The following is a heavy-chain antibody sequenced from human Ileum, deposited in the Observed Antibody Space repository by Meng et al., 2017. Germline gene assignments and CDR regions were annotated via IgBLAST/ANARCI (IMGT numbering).Heavy chain of an antibody. J-gene: IGHJ4*02. Sequence: ASVKVSCKASGYTFTSCGISWVRQAPGQGLEWMGWISAYNGNTTDAQKLQGRVTMTTDTSTSTAYMELRSLRSDDTAVYYCAREVPGYCSGGSCYSPFDYWGQGTLVTVSS. CDR2: ISAYNGNT. CDR1: GYTFTSCG. CDR3: AREVPGYCSGGSCYSPFDY. V-gene: IGHV1-18*01. D-gene: IGHD2-15*01.